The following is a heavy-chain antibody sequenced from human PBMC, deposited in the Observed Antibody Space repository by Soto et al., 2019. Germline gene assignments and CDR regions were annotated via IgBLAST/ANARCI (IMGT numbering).Heavy chain of an antibody. D-gene: IGHD4-17*01. J-gene: IGHJ4*02. CDR2: TYYSGYT. Sequence: QVQLQESGPGLVKPSQTLSLTCTVSGDSFSSGDYKWSWIRQPPGKGLEWIGYTYYSGYTYNNPSLKSRLTMLVDTSKNQFSLKLRSVTAADTAVYYCARSGDYVAVDYWGQGTLVTVS. V-gene: IGHV4-30-4*01. CDR1: GDSFSSGDYK. CDR3: ARSGDYVAVDY.